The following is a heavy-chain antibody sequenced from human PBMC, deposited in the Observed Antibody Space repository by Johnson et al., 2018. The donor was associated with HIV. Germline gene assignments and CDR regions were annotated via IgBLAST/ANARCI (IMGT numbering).Heavy chain of an antibody. CDR3: ATRGVTDWGGAFDI. CDR1: GFTFSTYW. Sequence: VQLVESGGGLVQPGGSLRLSCVASGFTFSTYWMSWVRQAPGKGLEWVANIKPDGSAKYYEASVQGRFTISRDNAKNSLYLQINNLRAEDTAVYYCATRGVTDWGGAFDIWGQGTMLTVSS. J-gene: IGHJ3*02. V-gene: IGHV3-7*01. CDR2: IKPDGSAK. D-gene: IGHD3/OR15-3a*01.